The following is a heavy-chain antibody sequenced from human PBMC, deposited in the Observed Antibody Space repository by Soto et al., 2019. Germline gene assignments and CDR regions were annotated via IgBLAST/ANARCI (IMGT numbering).Heavy chain of an antibody. Sequence: SGPTLVNPTQTLTLAFTFSGFSLSTSGVGVGWIRQPPGKALEWLALISWDDDQRFSPSLKSRLTITKDPSKNQVVLTMANMHPVDTATYYCAHQNTLQNFDWLLSRGAAGGFDPWGQGTLVTVSS. CDR2: ISWDDDQ. V-gene: IGHV2-5*02. J-gene: IGHJ5*02. D-gene: IGHD3-9*01. CDR3: AHQNTLQNFDWLLSRGAAGGFDP. CDR1: GFSLSTSGVG.